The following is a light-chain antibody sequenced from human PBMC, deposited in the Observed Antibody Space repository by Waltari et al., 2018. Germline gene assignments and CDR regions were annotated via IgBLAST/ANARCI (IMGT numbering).Light chain of an antibody. CDR3: TSSTFSSPL. J-gene: IGLJ2*01. Sequence: QSALTQPASVSGSPGQSITVSCTATSSDLGGYYFASWYQHHPGQAPKLIIYDVFKRPSGVSNRFSGSKSGNTASLSISGLQADDEGDYYCTSSTFSSPLFGGGTKLTVL. CDR1: SSDLGGYYF. CDR2: DVF. V-gene: IGLV2-14*03.